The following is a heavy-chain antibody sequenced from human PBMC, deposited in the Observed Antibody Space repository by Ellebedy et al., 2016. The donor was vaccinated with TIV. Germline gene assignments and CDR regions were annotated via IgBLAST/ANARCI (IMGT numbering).Heavy chain of an antibody. CDR2: INPDGSST. D-gene: IGHD5-12*01. J-gene: IGHJ4*02. CDR1: GFSFRNHW. Sequence: GESLKISXAASGFSFRNHWMHWVRQAPGKGLVWVARINPDGSSTTYADSVRGRFTISRDNAKNTLYLEMKSLRGDDTAVYYCARTIVATSSLDYWGQGILVTVS. V-gene: IGHV3-74*01. CDR3: ARTIVATSSLDY.